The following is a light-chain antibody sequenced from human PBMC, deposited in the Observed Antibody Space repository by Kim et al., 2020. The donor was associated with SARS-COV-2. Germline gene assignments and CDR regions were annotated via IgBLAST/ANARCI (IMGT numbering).Light chain of an antibody. CDR3: QQLNSYPLT. CDR1: QGISNH. J-gene: IGKJ4*01. V-gene: IGKV1-9*01. Sequence: ASVRDRVAITCRASQGISNHLAWYQHKPGKAPQLLISGASTLQSGVPSRFSGSVSGTDFTLTISSLQPEDFATYYCQQLNSYPLTFGGGTKVDIK. CDR2: GAS.